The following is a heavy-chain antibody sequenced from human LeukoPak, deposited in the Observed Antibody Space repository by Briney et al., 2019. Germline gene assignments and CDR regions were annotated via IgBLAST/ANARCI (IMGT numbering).Heavy chain of an antibody. Sequence: SVEVSCKASGGTFSSYAISWVRQAPGQGLEWMGGIIPIFGTANYAQKFQGRVTITADESTSTAYMELSSLRSEDTAVYYCARDRHYDVVRGVIESYYFDYWGQGTLVTVSS. CDR2: IIPIFGTA. D-gene: IGHD3-10*01. CDR1: GGTFSSYA. J-gene: IGHJ4*02. CDR3: ARDRHYDVVRGVIESYYFDY. V-gene: IGHV1-69*13.